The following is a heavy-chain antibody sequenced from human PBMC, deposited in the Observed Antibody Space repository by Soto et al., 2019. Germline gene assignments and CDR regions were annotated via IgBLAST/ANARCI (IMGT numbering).Heavy chain of an antibody. CDR1: GFTFSSYS. CDR3: ATDCGWYGSGSYYNRDYYAYYGMDV. CDR2: ISSSSSTI. Sequence: PGGSLKLSCAASGFTFSSYSMNWVRQAPGKGLEWVSYISSSSSTIYYADSVKGRFTISRDNAKNSLYLQMNSLRAEDTAVYYCATDCGWYGSGSYYNRDYYAYYGMDVWGDGTTV. V-gene: IGHV3-48*01. J-gene: IGHJ6*02. D-gene: IGHD3-10*01.